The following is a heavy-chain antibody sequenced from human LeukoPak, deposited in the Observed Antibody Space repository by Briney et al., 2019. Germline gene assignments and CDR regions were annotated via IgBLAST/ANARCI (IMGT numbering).Heavy chain of an antibody. CDR1: GFTFSSYW. D-gene: IGHD5-24*01. Sequence: PGGSLRLSCAASGFTFSSYWISWVRQAPGKGLEWVANIKQDGSEKYYVDSVKGRFTISRDNAKNSLYLQMNSLRAEDTAVYYCARDPEGWLQFGYYFDYWGQGTLVTVSS. J-gene: IGHJ4*02. V-gene: IGHV3-7*01. CDR2: IKQDGSEK. CDR3: ARDPEGWLQFGYYFDY.